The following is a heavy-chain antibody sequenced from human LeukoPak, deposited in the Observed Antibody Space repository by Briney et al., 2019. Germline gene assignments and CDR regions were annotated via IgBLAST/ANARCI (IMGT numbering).Heavy chain of an antibody. D-gene: IGHD5-24*01. J-gene: IGHJ2*01. CDR2: INHSGST. CDR1: GGSFSGYY. CDR3: ARGRKRDGYFDL. V-gene: IGHV4-34*01. Sequence: SETLSLTCAVYGGSFSGYYWSWIRQPPGKGLEWIGEINHSGSTNYNPSLKSRVTISVDTSKNQFSLELSSVTAADTAVYYCARGRKRDGYFDLWGRGTLVTVSS.